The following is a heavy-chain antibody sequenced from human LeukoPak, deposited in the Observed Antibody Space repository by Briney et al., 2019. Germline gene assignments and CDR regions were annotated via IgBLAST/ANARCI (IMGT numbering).Heavy chain of an antibody. J-gene: IGHJ4*02. CDR3: ARNVGWYSHDS. Sequence: SETLSLTCTVSGDSLSSHYWSWAGRPPGRGREGIGYIYGSGSTHYDPSLRSRVTISEDTSKNQFSLKLTSVTAADTAVYYCARNVGWYSHDSWGQGTLVTVSS. D-gene: IGHD6-19*01. CDR1: GDSLSSHY. CDR2: IYGSGST. V-gene: IGHV4-59*08.